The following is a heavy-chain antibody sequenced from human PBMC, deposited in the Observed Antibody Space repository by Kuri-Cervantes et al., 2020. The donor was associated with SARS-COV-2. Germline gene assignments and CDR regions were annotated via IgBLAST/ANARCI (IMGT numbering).Heavy chain of an antibody. D-gene: IGHD2-21*01. V-gene: IGHV1-2*02. J-gene: IGHJ6*03. CDR2: INPSSGGT. CDR3: ASGGGGDGYIPGVLECYYMDV. CDR1: GYTFTGYY. Sequence: SVKVSCKDSGYTFTGYYMHWVRQAPGQGLEWMGWINPSSGGTNYAQKFQGRVTMTRDTSTSTVYMELSSLRSEDTAVYYCASGGGGDGYIPGVLECYYMDVWGKGTTVTVSS.